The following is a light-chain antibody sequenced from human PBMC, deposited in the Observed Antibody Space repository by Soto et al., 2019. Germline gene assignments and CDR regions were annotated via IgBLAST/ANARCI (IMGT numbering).Light chain of an antibody. J-gene: IGKJ1*01. CDR3: QQYSNWPWT. Sequence: EIVMSQSTATLSVSPGERAALSCRASQTVIRNYLAWYQQKPDQVPRLLIYAASTRATGIPARFGGSGSGTDFTLTISSLQSEDFAVYYCQQYSNWPWTFGQGTKVDIK. CDR1: QTVIRN. V-gene: IGKV3-15*01. CDR2: AAS.